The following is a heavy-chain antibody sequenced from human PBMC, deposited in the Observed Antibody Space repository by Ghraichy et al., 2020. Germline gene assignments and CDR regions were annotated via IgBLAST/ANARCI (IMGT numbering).Heavy chain of an antibody. D-gene: IGHD2-15*01. V-gene: IGHV3-48*01. CDR1: GFSFTRSS. CDR3: VKDSGYCTGGRCYSWFDP. CDR2: ISSRITTV. J-gene: IGHJ5*02. Sequence: GGSLRLSCAASGFSFTRSSMNWVRQAPGKGLEWIAYISSRITTVYYAASVKGRFTISRDNAKNSLFLQMNSLRAEDTALYYCVKDSGYCTGGRCYSWFDPWGQGTLVTVSS.